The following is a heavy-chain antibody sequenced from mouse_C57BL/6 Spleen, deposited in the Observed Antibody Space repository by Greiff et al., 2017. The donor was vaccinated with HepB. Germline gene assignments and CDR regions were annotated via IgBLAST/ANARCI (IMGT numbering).Heavy chain of an antibody. Sequence: VQLQQSGAELVRPGSSVKMSCKTSGYTFTSYGINWVKQRPGQGLEWIGYIYIGNGYTEYNEKFKGKATLTSDTSSSTAYMQLSSLTSEDSAIYFCARSERGSTMVTPWYFDVWGTGTTVTVSS. CDR1: GYTFTSYG. CDR3: ARSERGSTMVTPWYFDV. CDR2: IYIGNGYT. V-gene: IGHV1-58*01. D-gene: IGHD2-2*01. J-gene: IGHJ1*03.